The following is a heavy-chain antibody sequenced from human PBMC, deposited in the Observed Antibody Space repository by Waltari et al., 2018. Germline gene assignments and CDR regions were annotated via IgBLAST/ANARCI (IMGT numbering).Heavy chain of an antibody. CDR2: IKSKTDGGTT. V-gene: IGHV3-15*01. J-gene: IGHJ3*02. CDR1: GFTFSNAW. D-gene: IGHD1-26*01. CDR3: TTGRRELLAFDI. Sequence: EVQLVESGGGLVKPGGSLRLSCAASGFTFSNAWMSWVRQAPGKGLEWVGRIKSKTDGGTTDYAAPVKGRFTISRDDSKNTLYLQMNSLKTEDTAVYYCTTGRRELLAFDIWGQGTMVTVSS.